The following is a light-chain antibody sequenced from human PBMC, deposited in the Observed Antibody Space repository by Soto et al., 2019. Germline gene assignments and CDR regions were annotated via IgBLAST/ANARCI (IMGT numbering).Light chain of an antibody. CDR2: DAP. CDR3: QPCSTSSLT. Sequence: EIVLTQSPGTLSLSAGERATLACRASQSVPKNYLAWYQQKPGQAPRLLIHDAPSRATGIPDRFSGSGSGTAFTLTISSPAPEDFAVYYCQPCSTSSLTFGGGTKVDIK. CDR1: QSVPKNY. V-gene: IGKV3-20*01. J-gene: IGKJ4*01.